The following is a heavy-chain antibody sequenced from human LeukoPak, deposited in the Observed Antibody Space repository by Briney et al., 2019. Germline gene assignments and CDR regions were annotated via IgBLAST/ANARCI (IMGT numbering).Heavy chain of an antibody. CDR3: ARVAYGDYGVFDY. V-gene: IGHV3-74*01. CDR2: INGDGRNI. D-gene: IGHD4-17*01. CDR1: GFTFSSYW. J-gene: IGHJ4*02. Sequence: GGSLRLSCVASGFTFSSYWMHWVRQDPRKGLVWVSRINGDGRNINYADSVRGRFTISRDNAKNTVYLQMNSLRAEDTAVYFCARVAYGDYGVFDYWGQGTLVTVSS.